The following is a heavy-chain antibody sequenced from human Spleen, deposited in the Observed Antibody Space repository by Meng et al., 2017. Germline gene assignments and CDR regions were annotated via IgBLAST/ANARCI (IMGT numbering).Heavy chain of an antibody. V-gene: IGHV1-18*04. CDR3: ATKGNPYLDR. J-gene: IGHJ4*02. Sequence: ASVKVSCKASDYTFTSDGLSWVRQAPGQGLQWMGWINTYNGNTNYAQNIQGRVTMTTDTSTSTGYMELRSLTSDDTAVYYCATKGNPYLDRWGQGTLVTVSS. CDR2: INTYNGNT. CDR1: DYTFTSDG.